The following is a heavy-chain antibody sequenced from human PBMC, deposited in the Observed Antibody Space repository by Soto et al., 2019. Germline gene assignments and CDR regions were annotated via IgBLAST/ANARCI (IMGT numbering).Heavy chain of an antibody. J-gene: IGHJ6*02. D-gene: IGHD6-13*01. V-gene: IGHV1-8*01. Sequence: QVQLVQSGAEVKKPGASVKVSCKASGYTFTSYEINWVRQATGQGLDWMGWMKPNSGNTGYAQKFRGRVTITRNTPISTAYMELSSLRSEDTAVYYCARRGYSSSWYYYYYYGMDVWGQGTTVTVSS. CDR2: MKPNSGNT. CDR1: GYTFTSYE. CDR3: ARRGYSSSWYYYYYYGMDV.